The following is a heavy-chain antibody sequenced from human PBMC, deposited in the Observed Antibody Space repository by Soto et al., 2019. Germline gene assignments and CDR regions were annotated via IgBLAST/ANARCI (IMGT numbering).Heavy chain of an antibody. CDR2: ITYDGSNQ. CDR1: GFSFSRFA. Sequence: QVQLVESGGGVVQPGRSLRLSCAGSGFSFSRFAIHWVRQAPGKGLEWVAVITYDGSNQYYADSVKGQFTVSRDNSKRKVYLQMNSMRSEDTAVYYCARLFGGYNENHDDEFDIWGRGTMVPVSS. J-gene: IGHJ3*02. CDR3: ARLFGGYNENHDDEFDI. V-gene: IGHV3-30-3*01. D-gene: IGHD3-10*02.